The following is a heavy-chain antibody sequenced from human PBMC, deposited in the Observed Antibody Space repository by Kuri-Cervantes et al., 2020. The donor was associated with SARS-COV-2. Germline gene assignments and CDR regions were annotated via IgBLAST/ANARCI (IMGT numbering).Heavy chain of an antibody. D-gene: IGHD6-6*01. J-gene: IGHJ4*02. CDR2: FDPEDGET. V-gene: IGHV1-24*01. CDR3: ATDFGYSSSSHADY. Sequence: GESLKISCKVSGYTLTELSMHWVRQAPGKGLEWMGGFDPEDGETIYAQKFQGRVTMTEDTSTDTAYMGLSSLRSEDTAVYYCATDFGYSSSSHADYWGQGTLVTVSS. CDR1: GYTLTELS.